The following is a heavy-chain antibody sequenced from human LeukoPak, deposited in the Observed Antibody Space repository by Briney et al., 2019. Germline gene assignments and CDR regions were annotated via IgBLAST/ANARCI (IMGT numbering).Heavy chain of an antibody. J-gene: IGHJ4*02. CDR1: GFTFSSYS. D-gene: IGHD3-10*01. V-gene: IGHV3-21*01. CDR2: ISSSSSYI. CDR3: ASGPIGPRIVDY. Sequence: PGGSLRLSCAASGFTFSSYSRNWVRQAPGKGLEWVSSISSSSSYIYYADSVKGRFTISRDNAKNSLYLQMNSLRAEDTAVYYCASGPIGPRIVDYWGQGTLVTVSS.